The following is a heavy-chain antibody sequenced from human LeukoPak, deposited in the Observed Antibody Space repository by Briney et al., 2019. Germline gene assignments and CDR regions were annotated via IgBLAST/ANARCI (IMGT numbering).Heavy chain of an antibody. J-gene: IGHJ4*02. D-gene: IGHD2-21*02. V-gene: IGHV4-39*01. Sequence: SETLSLTCTVSGGSISSSSYYWGWIRQPPGKGLEWIGSISYSGNTHHNPSLKSRVTISVDTSKNQFSLKLSSVTAADTAVYYCARVAPPLICGGDCEIVYWGQGTLVTVSS. CDR1: GGSISSSSYY. CDR2: ISYSGNT. CDR3: ARVAPPLICGGDCEIVY.